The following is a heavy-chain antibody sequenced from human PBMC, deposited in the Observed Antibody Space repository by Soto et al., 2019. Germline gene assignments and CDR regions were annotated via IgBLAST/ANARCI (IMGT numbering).Heavy chain of an antibody. Sequence: QVQLVESGGGVVQPGRSLRLSCAASGFTVSSYGMHYVRQPPGKGLEWVAVISRDGGTKYYADSVKGRFTISKDNSRNTLFLEMNSLRGDDMAVYYCTGEVASGYWGQGTRVTVSS. CDR2: ISRDGGTK. CDR3: TGEVASGY. J-gene: IGHJ4*02. CDR1: GFTVSSYG. D-gene: IGHD2-8*02. V-gene: IGHV3-30*03.